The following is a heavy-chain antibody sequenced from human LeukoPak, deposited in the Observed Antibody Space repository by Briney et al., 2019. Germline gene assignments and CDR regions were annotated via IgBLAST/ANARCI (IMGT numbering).Heavy chain of an antibody. CDR1: GGSISNYD. D-gene: IGHD6-6*01. CDR3: ARTRVGQLVIDY. V-gene: IGHV4-4*07. J-gene: IGHJ4*02. Sequence: SETLSLTCTVSGGSISNYDWSWIRQPAGKGLEWIGRIYTSGSTNYNPSLKSRVTMSVDTSKNQSSLKLSSVTAADTAVYYCARTRVGQLVIDYWGQGTLVTVSS. CDR2: IYTSGST.